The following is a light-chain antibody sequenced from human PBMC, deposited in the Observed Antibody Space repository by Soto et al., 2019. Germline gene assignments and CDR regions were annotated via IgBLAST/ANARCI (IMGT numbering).Light chain of an antibody. CDR1: SSDVGFYNL. CDR3: CSDGGRSFYV. J-gene: IGLJ1*01. V-gene: IGLV2-23*01. CDR2: EGT. Sequence: QSALTQPASVSGSPGQSITISCTGTSSDVGFYNLVSLYQHHPGNAPKSLIYEGTKRPSGCSSRVSGSKSANTASLTISGLQAEDEAHEYCCSDGGRSFYVFGTGTKVTVL.